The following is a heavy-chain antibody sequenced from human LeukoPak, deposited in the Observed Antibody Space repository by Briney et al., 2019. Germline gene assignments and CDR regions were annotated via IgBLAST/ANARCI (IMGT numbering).Heavy chain of an antibody. CDR2: ISSSGSTI. Sequence: GGSLRLSCAASGFTFSDYYMSWIRQAPGKGLEWVSYISSSGSTIYYADSVKGRFTISRDNAKNSLYLQMNSLGAEGTAVYYCARGYSSIAPMVLGYWGQGTLVTVSS. J-gene: IGHJ4*02. CDR1: GFTFSDYY. V-gene: IGHV3-11*01. D-gene: IGHD6-6*01. CDR3: ARGYSSIAPMVLGY.